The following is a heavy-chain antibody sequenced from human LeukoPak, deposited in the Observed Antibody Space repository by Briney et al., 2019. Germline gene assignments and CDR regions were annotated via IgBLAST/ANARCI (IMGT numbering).Heavy chain of an antibody. D-gene: IGHD3-3*01. CDR3: ATERLGIFES. Sequence: GGSLRLSCTASTFTFSDDYMGWIRQATGKGPEWVSSISPGSSYKFCADSVEGRFTISRDDAKNSVYLQMNNLRVDDTAVYYCATERLGIFESWGQGSLVTVSS. CDR2: ISPGSSYK. V-gene: IGHV3-11*05. J-gene: IGHJ4*02. CDR1: TFTFSDDY.